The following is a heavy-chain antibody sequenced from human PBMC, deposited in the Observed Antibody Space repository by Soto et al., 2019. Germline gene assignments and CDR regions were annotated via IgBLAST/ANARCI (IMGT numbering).Heavy chain of an antibody. Sequence: GGSLRLSCAASGFTFSSYGMHWVRQAPGKGLEWVAVISYDGSNKYYADSVKGRFTISRDNSKNTLYLQMNSLRAKDTAVYYCAKDPGLGAYIAAAEADYWGQGTLVTVSS. J-gene: IGHJ4*02. CDR2: ISYDGSNK. V-gene: IGHV3-30*18. CDR1: GFTFSSYG. D-gene: IGHD6-13*01. CDR3: AKDPGLGAYIAAAEADY.